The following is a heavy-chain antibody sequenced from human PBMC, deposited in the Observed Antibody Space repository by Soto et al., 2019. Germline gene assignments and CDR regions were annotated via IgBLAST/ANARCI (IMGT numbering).Heavy chain of an antibody. Sequence: PGGSLRLSCAASGFTLSSYAMSWVRQAPGKGLEWVSAISGSGGSTYYADSVKGRFTISRDNSKNTLYLQMNSLRAEDTAVYYCAKVLPNYYGSGSPPHYGMDVWGQGTTVTVSS. CDR3: AKVLPNYYGSGSPPHYGMDV. CDR2: ISGSGGST. J-gene: IGHJ6*02. V-gene: IGHV3-23*01. CDR1: GFTLSSYA. D-gene: IGHD3-10*01.